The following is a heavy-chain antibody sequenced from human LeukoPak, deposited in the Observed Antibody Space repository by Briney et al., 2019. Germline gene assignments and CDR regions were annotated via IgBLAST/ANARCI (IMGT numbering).Heavy chain of an antibody. CDR2: NYYSGST. CDR1: GGSISSSSYY. D-gene: IGHD6-13*01. V-gene: IGHV4-39*01. Sequence: SETLSLTCTVSGGSISSSSYYWGWIRQPPGKGLEWFGSNYYSGSTYYNPSLKSRVTISVDTSKNQFSLKLSSVTAADTAVYYCARHGIRGYFGEQQLVRAFDIWDQGTMVTVSS. CDR3: ARHGIRGYFGEQQLVRAFDI. J-gene: IGHJ3*02.